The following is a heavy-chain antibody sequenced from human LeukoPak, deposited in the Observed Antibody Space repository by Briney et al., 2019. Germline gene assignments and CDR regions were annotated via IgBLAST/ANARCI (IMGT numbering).Heavy chain of an antibody. V-gene: IGHV3-53*01. CDR2: IYSGGST. J-gene: IGHJ4*02. CDR3: ARVTGAASQYYFDY. D-gene: IGHD1-26*01. Sequence: SGGSLRLSCAASGFTVSSNYMSWVRQAPGKGLEWVSVIYSGGSTYYADSVKGRFTISRDNSKNTLYLQMNSLRAEDTAVYYCARVTGAASQYYFDYWGQGTLVTVSS. CDR1: GFTVSSNY.